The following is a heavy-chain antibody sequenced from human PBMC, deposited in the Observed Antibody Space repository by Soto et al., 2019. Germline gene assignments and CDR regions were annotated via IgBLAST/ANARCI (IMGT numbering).Heavy chain of an antibody. CDR2: ISSSSSTI. CDR1: GFTFSSYS. V-gene: IGHV3-48*02. CDR3: ARVGFWSGYWALDY. D-gene: IGHD3-3*01. J-gene: IGHJ4*02. Sequence: LRLSCAASGFTFSSYSMNWVRQAPGKGLEWVSYISSSSSTIYYADSVKGRFTISRDNAKNSLYLQMNSLRDEDTAVYYCARVGFWSGYWALDYWGQGTLVTVSS.